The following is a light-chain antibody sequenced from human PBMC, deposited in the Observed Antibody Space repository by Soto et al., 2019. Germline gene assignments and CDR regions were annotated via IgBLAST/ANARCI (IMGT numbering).Light chain of an antibody. Sequence: DIPMTQSPSSLSVSVGDRVTITCRASQNINSYLNWYQQKPGKAPKLLIYAASSLQSGVPSRFSGSGSGTDFTLTISSLQPEDFATYYCQQSYGTPLTFGGGTKVEIK. CDR3: QQSYGTPLT. CDR1: QNINSY. J-gene: IGKJ4*01. CDR2: AAS. V-gene: IGKV1-39*01.